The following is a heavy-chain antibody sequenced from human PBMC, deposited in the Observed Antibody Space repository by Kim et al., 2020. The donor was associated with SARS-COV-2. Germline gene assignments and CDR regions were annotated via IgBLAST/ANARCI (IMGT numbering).Heavy chain of an antibody. D-gene: IGHD5-18*01. J-gene: IGHJ4*02. Sequence: GGSLRLSCAASGFTFSNAWMSWVRQAPGKGLEWVGRIKSKTDGGTTDYAAPVKGRFTISRDDSKNTLYLQMNSLKTEDTAVYSCTAVDTAMVFPDYWGQGTLVTVSS. V-gene: IGHV3-15*01. CDR2: IKSKTDGGTT. CDR1: GFTFSNAW. CDR3: TAVDTAMVFPDY.